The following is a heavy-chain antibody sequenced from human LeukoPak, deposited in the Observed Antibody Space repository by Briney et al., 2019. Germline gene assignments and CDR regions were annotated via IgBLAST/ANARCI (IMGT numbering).Heavy chain of an antibody. CDR3: ARGPRTDGYSYCDY. CDR2: INPNSGGT. V-gene: IGHV1-2*02. Sequence: ASVKVSCKASGYTFTGYYMHWVRQAPGQGLEWMGWINPNSGGTNYAQKFQGRVTMTRDTSISTAYMELSRLRSEDTAVYYCARGPRTDGYSYCDYWGQGTLVTVSS. D-gene: IGHD5-18*01. J-gene: IGHJ4*02. CDR1: GYTFTGYY.